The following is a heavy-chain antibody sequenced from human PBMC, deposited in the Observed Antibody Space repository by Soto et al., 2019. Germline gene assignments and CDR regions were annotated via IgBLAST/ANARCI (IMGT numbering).Heavy chain of an antibody. Sequence: ASVKVSCKASGYTFTSYAISWVRQAPGQGLEWMGWINTYNRNTNYAQKLQGRVTMTTDTSTSTAYMELRSLRSDDTAVYYCARDHLWEQWRNPGMDVWGKGTTVTVSS. J-gene: IGHJ6*04. CDR1: GYTFTSYA. V-gene: IGHV1-18*01. D-gene: IGHD6-19*01. CDR3: ARDHLWEQWRNPGMDV. CDR2: INTYNRNT.